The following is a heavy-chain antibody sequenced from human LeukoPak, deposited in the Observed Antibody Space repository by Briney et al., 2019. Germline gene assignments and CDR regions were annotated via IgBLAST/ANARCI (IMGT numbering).Heavy chain of an antibody. CDR3: ARARIYSSGCYWLDP. CDR2: IYYSGST. Sequence: PSETLSLTCTVSGGSISSSSYYWGWIRQPPGKGLEWIGSIYYSGSTYYNPSLKSRVTISVDTSKNQFSLKLSSVTAADTAVYYCARARIYSSGCYWLDPWGQGTLVTVSS. J-gene: IGHJ5*02. D-gene: IGHD6-19*01. CDR1: GGSISSSSYY. V-gene: IGHV4-39*07.